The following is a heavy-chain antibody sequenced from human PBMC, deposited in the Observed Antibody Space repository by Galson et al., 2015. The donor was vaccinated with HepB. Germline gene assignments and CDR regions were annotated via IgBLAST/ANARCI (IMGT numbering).Heavy chain of an antibody. J-gene: IGHJ6*02. Sequence: SLRLSCAASGFTVSDYYINWIRQAPGKGLEWVSYITGRSSTNYADFVEGRFTISRDNAKNSVYLQMNSLRAEDTAVYYCTRDSALNAMDVWGQGTTVTVSS. CDR3: TRDSALNAMDV. CDR2: ITGRSST. V-gene: IGHV3-11*06. CDR1: GFTVSDYY.